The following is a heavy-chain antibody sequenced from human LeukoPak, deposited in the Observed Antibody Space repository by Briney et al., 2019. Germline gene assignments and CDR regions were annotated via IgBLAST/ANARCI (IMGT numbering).Heavy chain of an antibody. Sequence: GGSLRLSCAASGFTFSNAWMSWVRQAPGKGLEWVGRIKSKTDGGTTDYAAPVKGRFTISRDDSKNTLYLQMNSLKTEDTAVYYCTTDLGYCSSTSCSDHWGQGTLVTVSS. CDR1: GFTFSNAW. CDR3: TTDLGYCSSTSCSDH. V-gene: IGHV3-15*01. D-gene: IGHD2-2*01. J-gene: IGHJ4*02. CDR2: IKSKTDGGTT.